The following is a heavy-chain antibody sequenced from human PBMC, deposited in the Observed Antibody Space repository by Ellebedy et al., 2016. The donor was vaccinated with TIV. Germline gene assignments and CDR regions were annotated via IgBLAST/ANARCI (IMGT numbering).Heavy chain of an antibody. CDR3: VRRPGTLGAHIDY. D-gene: IGHD3-10*01. CDR2: IYPGDSNT. V-gene: IGHV5-51*01. Sequence: GESLKISCKGSGYTFTTYYIGWVRQMPGKGLEWMGIIYPGDSNTRYSPSFQGQVTFSADKSTNTAYLQWSSLKASDTAMYYCVRRPGTLGAHIDYWGQGTLVTVSS. J-gene: IGHJ4*02. CDR1: GYTFTTYY.